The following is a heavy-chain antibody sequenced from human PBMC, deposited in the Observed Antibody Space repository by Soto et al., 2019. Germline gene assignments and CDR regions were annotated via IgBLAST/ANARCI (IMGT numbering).Heavy chain of an antibody. CDR3: AKGQLHERYCSGGSCYTPFYFDY. CDR1: GFTFSSYA. CDR2: ISGSGGST. Sequence: EVQLLESGGGLVQPGGSLRLSCAASGFTFSSYAMSWVRQAPGKGLEWVSAISGSGGSTYYADSVKGRFTISRDNSKNTLYLQMNSLRAEDTAVYYCAKGQLHERYCSGGSCYTPFYFDYWGQGTLVTVSS. V-gene: IGHV3-23*01. J-gene: IGHJ4*02. D-gene: IGHD2-15*01.